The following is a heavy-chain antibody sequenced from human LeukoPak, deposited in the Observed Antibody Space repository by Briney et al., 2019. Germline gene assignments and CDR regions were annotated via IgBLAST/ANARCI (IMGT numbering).Heavy chain of an antibody. Sequence: SVKVSCKASGYTFTNYAIHWVRQAPGQRLEWMGRINAGNGDTKYSQRFQGRVTIIGDTSASIAYMDLCSLRSEDTAVYYCARGGGYSSSWYLFDYWGQGTLVTVSS. CDR3: ARGGGYSSSWYLFDY. J-gene: IGHJ4*02. CDR1: GYTFTNYA. CDR2: INAGNGDT. V-gene: IGHV1-3*01. D-gene: IGHD6-13*01.